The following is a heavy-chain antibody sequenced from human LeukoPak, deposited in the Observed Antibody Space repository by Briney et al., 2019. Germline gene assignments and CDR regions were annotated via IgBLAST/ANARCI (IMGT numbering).Heavy chain of an antibody. CDR2: INPNSGGT. Sequence: ASVKVSCKASGYTFTGYYMHWVRQAPGQGLEWMGWINPNSGGTNYAQKFQGRVTMTRDTSISTAYMELSRLRSDDTAVYYCARVVSKAYYYDSGGPNSAFDIWGQGTMVTVSS. CDR1: GYTFTGYY. V-gene: IGHV1-2*02. J-gene: IGHJ3*02. CDR3: ARVVSKAYYYDSGGPNSAFDI. D-gene: IGHD3-22*01.